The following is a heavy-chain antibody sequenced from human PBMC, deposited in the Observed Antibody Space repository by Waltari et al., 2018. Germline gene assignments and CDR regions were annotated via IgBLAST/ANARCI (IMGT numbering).Heavy chain of an antibody. V-gene: IGHV1-24*01. CDR2: FDPEDGET. J-gene: IGHJ3*02. Sequence: QVQLVQSGAEVKKPGASVKVSCKVSGYTLTELSMHWVRQAPGKGLEWMGGFDPEDGETISAQKLQGRVTMTEDTSTDTAYMQLSCLGSEQTAVYYYAPARRALHAFDIWGQETMVTVSS. CDR1: GYTLTELS. CDR3: APARRALHAFDI.